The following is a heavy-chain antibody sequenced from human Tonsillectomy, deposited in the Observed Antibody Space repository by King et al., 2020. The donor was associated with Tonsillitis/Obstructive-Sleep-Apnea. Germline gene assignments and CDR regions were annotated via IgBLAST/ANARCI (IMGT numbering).Heavy chain of an antibody. D-gene: IGHD1-7*01. V-gene: IGHV3-21*01. Sequence: EVQLVESGGGLVKPGGSLRLSCAASGFTFSSYTMNWVRQAPGKGLEWVSSISSSSSYIFYADSVKGRFTISRENAKNSLYLQMNSLGVEDTAVYYCARDVESNWNFGYFENWGQGTLVTVSS. CDR1: GFTFSSYT. CDR3: ARDVESNWNFGYFEN. CDR2: ISSSSSYI. J-gene: IGHJ1*01.